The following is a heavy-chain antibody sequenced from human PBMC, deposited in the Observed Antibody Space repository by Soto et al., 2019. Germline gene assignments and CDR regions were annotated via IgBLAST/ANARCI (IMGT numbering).Heavy chain of an antibody. D-gene: IGHD4-17*01. Sequence: GASVKVSCKASGGTFSSYAISWVRQAPGQGLEWMGGIIPIFGTANYAQKFQGRVTITADESTSTAYMELSSLRSEDTAVYYCARDLPYYGDYAQFKWGQGTLVTVSS. V-gene: IGHV1-69*13. CDR2: IIPIFGTA. CDR1: GGTFSSYA. J-gene: IGHJ4*02. CDR3: ARDLPYYGDYAQFK.